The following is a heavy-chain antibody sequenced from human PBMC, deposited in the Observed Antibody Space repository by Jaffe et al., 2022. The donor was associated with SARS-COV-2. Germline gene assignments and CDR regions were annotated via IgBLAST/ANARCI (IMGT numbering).Heavy chain of an antibody. CDR3: ARDRDYDFWSGYYNFASYYYYGMDV. CDR2: INSDGSST. V-gene: IGHV3-74*01. D-gene: IGHD3-3*01. CDR1: GFTFSSYW. J-gene: IGHJ6*02. Sequence: EVQLVESGGGLVQPGGSLRLSCAASGFTFSSYWMHWVRQAPGKGLVWVSRINSDGSSTSYADSVKGRFTISRDNAKNTLYLQMNSLRAEDTAVYYCARDRDYDFWSGYYNFASYYYYGMDVWGQGTTVTVSS.